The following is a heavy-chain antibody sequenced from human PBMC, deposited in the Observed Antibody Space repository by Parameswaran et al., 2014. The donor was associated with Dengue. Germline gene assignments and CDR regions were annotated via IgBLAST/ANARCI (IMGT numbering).Heavy chain of an antibody. V-gene: IGHV4-31*02. D-gene: IGHD5-18*01. J-gene: IGHJ6*01. Sequence: RQPPGKGLEWIGYIYNRGSTSYNPSLKSRVTISVDMSKNQFSLNLRSVTAADTAVYYCARSEDGYGFSYYYYGMDVWGPRDHGHRLL. CDR2: IYNRGST. CDR3: ARSEDGYGFSYYYYGMDV.